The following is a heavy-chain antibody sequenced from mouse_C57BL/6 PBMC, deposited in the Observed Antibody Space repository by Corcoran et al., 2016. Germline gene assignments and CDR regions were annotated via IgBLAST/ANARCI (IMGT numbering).Heavy chain of an antibody. D-gene: IGHD3-2*02. CDR2: INPNNGGT. V-gene: IGHV1-26*01. CDR3: GTAQAAY. CDR1: GYTFTDYY. Sequence: EVQLQQSGPELVKPGASVKISCKASGYTFTDYYMNWVKQSHGKSLEWIGDINPNNGGTSYNQKFKGKATLTVDKSSSTAYMELRSLTSEDSAVYYCGTAQAAYWGQGTLVTVSA. J-gene: IGHJ3*01.